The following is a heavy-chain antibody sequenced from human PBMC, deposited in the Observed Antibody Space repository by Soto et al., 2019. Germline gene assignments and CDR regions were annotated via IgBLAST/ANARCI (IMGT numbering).Heavy chain of an antibody. J-gene: IGHJ4*02. CDR3: ASVSGGDYFDY. V-gene: IGHV4-39*01. Sequence: QLQLQESGPGLVKPSETLSLTCTVSGGSISSSSYYWGWIRQPPGKGLEWIGNIYYSGSTYYNPSLKRRVTISVDTSKNQFSLKLSSVTAADTAVYYCASVSGGDYFDYWGQGTLVTVSS. D-gene: IGHD1-26*01. CDR1: GGSISSSSYY. CDR2: IYYSGST.